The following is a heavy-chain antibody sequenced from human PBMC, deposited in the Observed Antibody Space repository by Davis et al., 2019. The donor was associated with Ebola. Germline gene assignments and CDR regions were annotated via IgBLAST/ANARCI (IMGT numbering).Heavy chain of an antibody. J-gene: IGHJ4*02. CDR1: GFTFSSYS. CDR3: AREFRIAAADY. V-gene: IGHV4-34*01. CDR2: INHSGST. D-gene: IGHD6-13*01. Sequence: PGGSLRLSCAASGFTFSSYSMNWVRQPPGKGLEWIGEINHSGSTNYNPSLKSRVTISVDTSKNQFSLKLSSVTAADTAVYYCAREFRIAAADYWGQGTLVTVSS.